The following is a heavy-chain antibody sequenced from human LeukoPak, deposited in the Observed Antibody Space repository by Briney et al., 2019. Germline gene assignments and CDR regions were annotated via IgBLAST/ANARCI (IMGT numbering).Heavy chain of an antibody. CDR3: AGDRSGSSSLNAFDI. V-gene: IGHV4-31*03. CDR2: IYYTGRT. D-gene: IGHD3-10*01. J-gene: IGHJ3*02. CDR1: GGSISRGDNY. Sequence: PSETLSLTCTVSGGSISRGDNYWSWIRQHPGKGLECIGYIYYTGRTYYNPSLKSRVTISIDTSRSQFSLRLSSVTAADTAVYYCAGDRSGSSSLNAFDIWGQGTMVTVSS.